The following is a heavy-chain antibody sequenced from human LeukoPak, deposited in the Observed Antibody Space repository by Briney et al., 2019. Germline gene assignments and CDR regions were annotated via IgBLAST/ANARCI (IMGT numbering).Heavy chain of an antibody. CDR2: ISSSSSYI. CDR3: ARGSSSCFDY. Sequence: GGSLRLSCAASGFTFSSYSMNWVRQAPGKGLEWVSSISSSSSYIYYADSVKGRFTISRDNAKNSLYLQMISLRAEDTAVYYCARGSSSCFDYWGQGTLVTVSS. V-gene: IGHV3-21*01. CDR1: GFTFSSYS. J-gene: IGHJ4*02. D-gene: IGHD2-2*01.